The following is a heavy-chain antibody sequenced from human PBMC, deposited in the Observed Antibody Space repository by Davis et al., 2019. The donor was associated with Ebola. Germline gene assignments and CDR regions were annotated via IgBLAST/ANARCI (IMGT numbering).Heavy chain of an antibody. J-gene: IGHJ5*01. CDR1: GDSFTGHW. D-gene: IGHD3-10*01. CDR3: ARLMAASGAMWFDS. CDR2: IYPDDSDT. V-gene: IGHV5-51*01. Sequence: GESLKISCKGSGDSFTGHWIGWVRQVPGKGLEWMGNIYPDDSDTRYSPSFQGQVTLSADKSINTAYLHWSSLKASDTAFYYYARLMAASGAMWFDSWGQGTLVTVSS.